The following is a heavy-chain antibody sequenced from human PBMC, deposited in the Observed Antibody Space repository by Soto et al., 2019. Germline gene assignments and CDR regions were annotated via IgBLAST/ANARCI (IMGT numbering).Heavy chain of an antibody. D-gene: IGHD3-10*01. CDR1: GDTFKNSV. CDR3: VAELDFGKLSVV. V-gene: IGHV1-69*01. Sequence: QVQLVQSGVEVKKPGSSVRVSCKASGDTFKNSVISWVRKAPGQGLEWMGGTIPLFGTTDYAQKFQGRLPITTDESTTTSYMEVSRLTSEDTAVYYCVAELDFGKLSVVWGQGTTVIVSS. J-gene: IGHJ6*02. CDR2: TIPLFGTT.